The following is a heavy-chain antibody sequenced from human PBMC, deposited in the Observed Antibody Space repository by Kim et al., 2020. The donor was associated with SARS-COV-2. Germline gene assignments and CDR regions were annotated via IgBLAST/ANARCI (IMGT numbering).Heavy chain of an antibody. CDR1: GFTFSSYG. V-gene: IGHV3-33*01. D-gene: IGHD6-19*01. J-gene: IGHJ6*02. CDR2: IWYDGSNK. CDR3: ARESSSGWWRHGGGMDV. Sequence: GGSLRLSCAASGFTFSSYGMHWVRQAPGKGLEWVAVIWYDGSNKYYADSVKGRFTISRDNSKNTLYLQMNSLRAEDTAVYYCARESSSGWWRHGGGMDVWGQGTTVTVSS.